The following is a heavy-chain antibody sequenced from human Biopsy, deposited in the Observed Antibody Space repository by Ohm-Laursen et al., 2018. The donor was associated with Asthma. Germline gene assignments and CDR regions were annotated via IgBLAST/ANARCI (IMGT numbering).Heavy chain of an antibody. CDR1: GYTFINYA. CDR3: ARTYFDFLTGQVHDAFAK. V-gene: IGHV1-3*01. J-gene: IGHJ3*02. CDR2: INAANGNT. D-gene: IGHD3-9*01. Sequence: GASVKVSCKASGYTFINYAIHWVRQAPGHSLEWMGWINAANGNTKYSQKFQGRLTISRDTSASTAYMDLSSLRSEDTAVYYCARTYFDFLTGQVHDAFAKWGQGTMVTVSS.